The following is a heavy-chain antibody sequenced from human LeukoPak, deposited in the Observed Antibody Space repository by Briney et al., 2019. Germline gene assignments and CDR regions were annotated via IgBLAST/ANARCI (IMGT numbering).Heavy chain of an antibody. CDR1: GLTFSSYA. J-gene: IGHJ6*02. V-gene: IGHV3-23*01. CDR2: ISGNGGST. D-gene: IGHD1-14*01. Sequence: GGSLRLSCAASGLTFSSYAMSWVRQAPGKGLEWVSAISGNGGSTYYADSVKGRFTISRDNSKNTLYLQMNSLRAEDTAVYYCAKDPLSPEYYYYYYGMDVWGQGTTVTVSS. CDR3: AKDPLSPEYYYYYYGMDV.